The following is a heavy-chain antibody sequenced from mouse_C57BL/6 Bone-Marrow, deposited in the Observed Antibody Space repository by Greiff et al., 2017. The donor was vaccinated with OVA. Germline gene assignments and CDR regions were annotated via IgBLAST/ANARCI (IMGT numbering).Heavy chain of an antibody. CDR3: ARHNITTVVATDY. Sequence: EVKLVESGGDLVKPGGSLKLSCAASGFTFSSYGMSWVRQTPDKRLEWVATISSGGSYTYYPDSVKGRFTISRDNAKNTLYLQMSSLKSEDTAMYYCARHNITTVVATDYWGQGTTLTVSS. CDR2: ISSGGSYT. D-gene: IGHD1-1*01. V-gene: IGHV5-6*01. CDR1: GFTFSSYG. J-gene: IGHJ2*01.